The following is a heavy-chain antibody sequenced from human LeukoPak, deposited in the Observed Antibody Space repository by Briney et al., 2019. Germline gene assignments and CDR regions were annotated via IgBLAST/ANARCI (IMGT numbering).Heavy chain of an antibody. V-gene: IGHV1-69*06. Sequence: GASVKVSCKASGGAFSSYAISWVRQAPGQGLEWMGGIIPIFGTANYAQKFQGRVTITADKSTGTAYMELSSLRSEDTAVYYCARGLRSGYDLVFYYFDYWGQGTLVTVSS. CDR2: IIPIFGTA. CDR3: ARGLRSGYDLVFYYFDY. J-gene: IGHJ4*02. D-gene: IGHD5-12*01. CDR1: GGAFSSYA.